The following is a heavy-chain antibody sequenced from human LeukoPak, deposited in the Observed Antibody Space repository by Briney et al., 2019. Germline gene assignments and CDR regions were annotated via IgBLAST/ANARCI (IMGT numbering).Heavy chain of an antibody. D-gene: IGHD1-26*01. V-gene: IGHV5-51*01. CDR3: ARRSFSGSFGYWFDY. Sequence: GESLKISCKGSGYNFTNYWIGWVRQMPGKGLEWMGIIYPGDSDVRYSPSFQGQVTISADKSINTAYLQRSSLKASDTAMYYCARRSFSGSFGYWFDYWGQGTLVTVSS. J-gene: IGHJ4*02. CDR2: IYPGDSDV. CDR1: GYNFTNYW.